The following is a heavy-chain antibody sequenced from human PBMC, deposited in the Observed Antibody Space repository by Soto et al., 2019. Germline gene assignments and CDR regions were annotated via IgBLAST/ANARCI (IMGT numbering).Heavy chain of an antibody. CDR2: IIPIFGTA. V-gene: IGHV1-69*13. Sequence: SVKVSCKASGGTFSSYAISWVRQAPGQGLEWMGGIIPIFGTANYAQKFQGRVTITADESTSTAYMELSSLRSEDTAVYYCAGGYCSGGSCYSSYYYYGMDVWGQGTTVTV. CDR3: AGGYCSGGSCYSSYYYYGMDV. CDR1: GGTFSSYA. J-gene: IGHJ6*02. D-gene: IGHD2-15*01.